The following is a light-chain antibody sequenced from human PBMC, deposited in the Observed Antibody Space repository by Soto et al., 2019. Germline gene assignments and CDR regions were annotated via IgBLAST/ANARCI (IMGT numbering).Light chain of an antibody. V-gene: IGKV2-28*01. J-gene: IGKJ1*01. CDR3: MQAVQGPPT. CDR2: LGS. Sequence: DIVMTQSPLSLPVTPGEPASISCRSSQNPLYSNGYNYLDWYLQKPGQSPQLLTYLGSNRASGVPDRFSGSGSGTDFTLKISRVEAEDVGIYYCMQAVQGPPTFGQGTKVDIK. CDR1: QNPLYSNGYNY.